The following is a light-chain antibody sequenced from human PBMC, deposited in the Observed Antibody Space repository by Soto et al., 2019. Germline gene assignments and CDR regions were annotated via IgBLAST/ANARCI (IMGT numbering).Light chain of an antibody. Sequence: EIVLTQSPATLSLSPGARATLSCRASQSVSSYLAWYQQKPGQAPRLLIYDASDRATGIPGRFSGSGSGTDFTLTISSLEPEDFAVYYCQQHSNWTPITFGQGTRLDIK. V-gene: IGKV3-11*01. CDR2: DAS. CDR1: QSVSSY. J-gene: IGKJ5*01. CDR3: QQHSNWTPIT.